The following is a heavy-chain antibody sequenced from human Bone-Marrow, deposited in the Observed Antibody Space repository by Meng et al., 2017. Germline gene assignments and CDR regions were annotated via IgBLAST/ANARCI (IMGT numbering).Heavy chain of an antibody. CDR3: ARRLETHCSSTSCYVGGPYWYFDL. J-gene: IGHJ2*01. Sequence: QLQLLESGPGLLKPSQTLSLTCTVSCCSIRSGHYYWSWIRQPPGKGLEWIGYIYYSGSTYYNPSLKSRVTISVDTSKNQFSLKLSSVTAADTAVYYCARRLETHCSSTSCYVGGPYWYFDLWGRGTLVTVSS. CDR1: CCSIRSGHYY. CDR2: IYYSGST. V-gene: IGHV4-30-4*01. D-gene: IGHD2-2*01.